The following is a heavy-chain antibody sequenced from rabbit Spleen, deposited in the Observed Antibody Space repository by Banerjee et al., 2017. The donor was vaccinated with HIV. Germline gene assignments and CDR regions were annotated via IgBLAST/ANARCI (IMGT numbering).Heavy chain of an antibody. Sequence: QSLEESGGDLVKPGASLTLTCTASGVSFSNNHYMCWVRQAPGKGLEWIACIEGGSSAFSYFASWAKGRFTCSKTSSTTVTLQMTSLTAADTATYFCVRDQAGYAGYGPYYFNLWGPGTLVTVS. CDR1: GVSFSNNHY. CDR3: VRDQAGYAGYGPYYFNL. J-gene: IGHJ4*01. D-gene: IGHD7-1*01. V-gene: IGHV1S40*01. CDR2: IEGGSSAFS.